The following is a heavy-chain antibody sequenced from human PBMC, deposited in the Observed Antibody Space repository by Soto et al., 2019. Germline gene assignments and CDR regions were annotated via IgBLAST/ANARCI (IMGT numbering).Heavy chain of an antibody. CDR1: GYTFTSFY. CDR3: ARNLAAGDY. J-gene: IGHJ4*02. Sequence: QVQLVQSGAEVKKPGASVKVSCKASGYTFTSFYIHWVRQAPGQGLERMGIINPSGGSTNYAQKFQGRVIVTRDTSTSTVYMELSSLKSEDTAVYYCARNLAAGDYWGQGTLVTVSS. V-gene: IGHV1-46*01. D-gene: IGHD6-13*01. CDR2: INPSGGST.